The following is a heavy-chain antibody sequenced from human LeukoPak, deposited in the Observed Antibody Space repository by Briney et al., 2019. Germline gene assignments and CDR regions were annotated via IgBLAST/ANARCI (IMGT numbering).Heavy chain of an antibody. CDR2: IYYSGST. D-gene: IGHD3-22*01. V-gene: IGHV4-59*01. J-gene: IGHJ4*02. Sequence: SETLSLTCTVSGGSISSYYWSWIRQPPGKGLEWIGYIYYSGSTNYNPSLKSRVTISVGTSKNQFSLKLSSVTAADTAVYYCARASYDSSGYFLFDYWGQGTLVTVSS. CDR3: ARASYDSSGYFLFDY. CDR1: GGSISSYY.